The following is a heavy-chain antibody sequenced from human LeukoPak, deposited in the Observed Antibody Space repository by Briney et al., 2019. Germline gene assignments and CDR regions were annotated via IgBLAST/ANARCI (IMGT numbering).Heavy chain of an antibody. Sequence: GGSLRLSCAASGFTFSSYGMHWVRQAPGKGLEWVAVIWYDGSNKYYADSVKGRFTISRDNSKNALYLQMNSLRAEDTAVYYCARYSSNTVTTGAFDIWGQGTLVTVSS. J-gene: IGHJ3*02. CDR2: IWYDGSNK. CDR3: ARYSSNTVTTGAFDI. CDR1: GFTFSSYG. D-gene: IGHD1-14*01. V-gene: IGHV3-33*01.